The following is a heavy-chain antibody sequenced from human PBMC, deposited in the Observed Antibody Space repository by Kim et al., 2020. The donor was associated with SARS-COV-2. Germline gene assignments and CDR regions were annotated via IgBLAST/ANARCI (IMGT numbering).Heavy chain of an antibody. D-gene: IGHD6-19*01. CDR2: P. Sequence: PTYAQGFTGRFVFSLDTSVSTAYLQISSLKAEDTAVYYCTRAVLAGLFDFWGQGTLVTVSS. CDR3: TRAVLAGLFDF. J-gene: IGHJ4*02. V-gene: IGHV7-4-1*02.